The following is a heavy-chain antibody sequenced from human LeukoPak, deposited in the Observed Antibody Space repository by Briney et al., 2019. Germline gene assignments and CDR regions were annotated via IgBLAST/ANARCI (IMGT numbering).Heavy chain of an antibody. Sequence: ASVKVSCKASGYTFTNYYIHWVRQAPGQGLEWMGLINPRGGSTAYSQKFQGRVSITRDTSTSTVYMDLSSLRSDDTAVYYCARGPPTSSNWFDPWGQGTLVTVSS. V-gene: IGHV1-46*01. CDR1: GYTFTNYY. CDR3: ARGPPTSSNWFDP. J-gene: IGHJ5*02. CDR2: INPRGGST.